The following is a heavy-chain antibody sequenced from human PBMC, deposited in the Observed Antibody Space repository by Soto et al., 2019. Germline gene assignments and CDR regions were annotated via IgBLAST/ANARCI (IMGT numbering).Heavy chain of an antibody. V-gene: IGHV4-39*01. Sequence: SETLFLTFTLSGGSMSSSSYYWGWIRQPPGKGLEWIGSIYYSGSTYYNTSLKSRVTISVDTSKNQFSLKLSSVTDADTAVYYCASPSPSDSSGWKHWRQGTLVTVSS. CDR1: GGSMSSSSYY. D-gene: IGHD6-19*01. CDR2: IYYSGST. J-gene: IGHJ1*01. CDR3: ASPSPSDSSGWKH.